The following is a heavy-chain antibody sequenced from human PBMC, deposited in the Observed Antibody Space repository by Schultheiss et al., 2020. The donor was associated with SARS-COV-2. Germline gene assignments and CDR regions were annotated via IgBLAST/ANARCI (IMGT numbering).Heavy chain of an antibody. J-gene: IGHJ4*02. CDR2: IYHSGST. CDR3: ARGPVGATYLKY. Sequence: SETLSLTCAVSGGSISSSNWWNWVRQPPGKGLEWIGEIYHSGSTNYNPSLKSRVTISVDTSKNQFSLKLSSVTAADTAVYYCARGPVGATYLKYWGQGTLVTVS. CDR1: GGSISSSNW. V-gene: IGHV4-4*02. D-gene: IGHD1-26*01.